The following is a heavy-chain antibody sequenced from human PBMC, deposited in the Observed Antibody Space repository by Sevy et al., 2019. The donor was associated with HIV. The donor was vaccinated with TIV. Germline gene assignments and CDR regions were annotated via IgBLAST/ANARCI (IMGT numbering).Heavy chain of an antibody. CDR1: GFSFSSLW. Sequence: GGSLRLSCAAASGFSFSSLWMHWVRQAPGKGLVWVSRINSDGSSTTYADSVKGRFTMSRDNAKNTLYLQMNSLRAEDTAVYHCEGYGYNSGSLDYWGQGTLVTVSS. CDR3: EGYGYNSGSLDY. D-gene: IGHD1-20*01. V-gene: IGHV3-74*01. J-gene: IGHJ4*02. CDR2: INSDGSST.